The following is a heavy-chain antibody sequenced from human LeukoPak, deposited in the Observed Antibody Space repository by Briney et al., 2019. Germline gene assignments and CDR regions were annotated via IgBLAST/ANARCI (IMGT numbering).Heavy chain of an antibody. J-gene: IGHJ5*02. Sequence: ASVKVSCKASGYTFTGYYMHWVRQAPGQGLEWMGWINPNSGGTNYAQKFQGRVTMTRDTSISTAYMELSRLRSDDTAVYYCARVRGSGWYYRFDPWGQRTLVTVSS. D-gene: IGHD6-19*01. V-gene: IGHV1-2*02. CDR2: INPNSGGT. CDR1: GYTFTGYY. CDR3: ARVRGSGWYYRFDP.